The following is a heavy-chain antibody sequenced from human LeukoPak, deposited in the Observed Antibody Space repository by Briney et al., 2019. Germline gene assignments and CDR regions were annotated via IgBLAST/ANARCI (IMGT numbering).Heavy chain of an antibody. CDR2: VYSGGST. V-gene: IGHV3-53*01. J-gene: IGHJ3*02. CDR1: GFTVSSNY. Sequence: GGSLRLSCAASGFTVSSNYMSWVRQAPGKGLEWVSVVYSGGSTYYADSVKGRFTISRDNSKNTLYLQMNSLRAEDTAVYYCASYVDTAMAAGVAFDIWGQGTMVTVSS. D-gene: IGHD5-18*01. CDR3: ASYVDTAMAAGVAFDI.